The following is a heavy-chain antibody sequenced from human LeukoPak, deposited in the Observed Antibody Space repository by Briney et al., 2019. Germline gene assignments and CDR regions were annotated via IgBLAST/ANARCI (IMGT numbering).Heavy chain of an antibody. V-gene: IGHV4-59*01. CDR2: IYYSGST. CDR3: ARDGDYSGYYYYGMDV. D-gene: IGHD4-11*01. CDR1: GGSISSYY. Sequence: SETLSLTCTVSGGSISSYYWSWIRQPPGKGLEWIGYIYYSGSTNYNPSLKSRVTISVDTSKNQVSLKLSSVTAADTAVYYCARDGDYSGYYYYGMDVWGQGTTVTVSS. J-gene: IGHJ6*02.